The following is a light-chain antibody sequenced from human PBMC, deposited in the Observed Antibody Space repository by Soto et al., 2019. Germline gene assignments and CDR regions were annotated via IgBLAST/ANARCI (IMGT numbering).Light chain of an antibody. CDR1: SSDIGSYNY. Sequence: QSALTQAASVSGFPGQSITISCTGTSSDIGSYNYVSWFQQYPGKAPKVIISEVSNRPSGVSTRFSGPKSGITASLTISGLQAEDEADYYCSSYTTSSTIVFGGGTQLTVL. J-gene: IGLJ7*01. CDR3: SSYTTSSTIV. CDR2: EVS. V-gene: IGLV2-14*01.